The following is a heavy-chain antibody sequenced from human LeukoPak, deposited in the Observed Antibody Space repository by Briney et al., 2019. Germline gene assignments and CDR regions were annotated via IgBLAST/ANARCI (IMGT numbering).Heavy chain of an antibody. CDR2: TYYRSKRYN. J-gene: IGHJ4*02. D-gene: IGHD6-19*01. CDR1: GDSVSSNTAA. CDR3: ARENSRGRFDY. V-gene: IGHV6-1*01. Sequence: SQTLSLTCGISGDSVSSNTAAWNWIRQSPSTGLEWLGRTYYRSKRYNNYAVSVKSRITINPDSSKNQVSLQLNSVTPEDTAMYYCARENSRGRFDYWGQGTLVTVSS.